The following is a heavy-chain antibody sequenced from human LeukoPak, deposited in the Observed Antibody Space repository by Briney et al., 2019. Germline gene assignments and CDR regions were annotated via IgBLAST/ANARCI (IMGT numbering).Heavy chain of an antibody. CDR2: ISAYNGNT. D-gene: IGHD3-16*01. Sequence: ASVKVSCKASGYTFTSYGISWVRQAPGQGLEWMGWISAYNGNTNYAQKLQGRVTMTTDTSASTAYMELRSLRSDDTAVYYCATHTYDYASGSAFDIWGQGTMATVSS. J-gene: IGHJ3*02. CDR3: ATHTYDYASGSAFDI. V-gene: IGHV1-18*01. CDR1: GYTFTSYG.